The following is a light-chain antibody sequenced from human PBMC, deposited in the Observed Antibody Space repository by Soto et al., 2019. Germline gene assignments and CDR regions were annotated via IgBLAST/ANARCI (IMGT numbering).Light chain of an antibody. Sequence: EIVCTKYQGTLSLSPGERATLSCRASQTVTSSYFAWYQQRPGQAPRLLIYATSSRATGIPDRFSGSGSGTDFTLTISSLDPEDFAVYYCQQYGGSRWTFGQGSMVDI. CDR1: QTVTSSY. CDR2: ATS. J-gene: IGKJ1*01. CDR3: QQYGGSRWT. V-gene: IGKV3-20*01.